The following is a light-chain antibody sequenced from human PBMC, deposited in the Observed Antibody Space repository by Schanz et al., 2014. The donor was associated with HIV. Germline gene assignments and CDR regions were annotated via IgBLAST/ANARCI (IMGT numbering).Light chain of an antibody. V-gene: IGKV3-20*01. Sequence: EIVLTQSPGTLSLSPGERATLSCRASQSISSSYLAWYQQNPGQAPRLLIYGASSRATGIPDRFSGSGSGTDFTLTISSLQAEDVAVYHCQQYNNWPLAFGGGTKVEIK. CDR3: QQYNNWPLA. J-gene: IGKJ4*01. CDR1: QSISSSY. CDR2: GAS.